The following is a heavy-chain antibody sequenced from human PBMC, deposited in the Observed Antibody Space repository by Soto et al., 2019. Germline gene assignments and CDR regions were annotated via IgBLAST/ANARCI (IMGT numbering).Heavy chain of an antibody. D-gene: IGHD5-18*01. CDR2: MNPNSGNT. CDR1: GYTFTSYD. CDR3: ARGIQLWPITYFFDY. Sequence: GASVKVSCKASGYTFTSYDINWVRQATGQGLEWMGWMNPNSGNTGYAQKFQGRITMTRNTSISTAYMELSSLRSEDTAVYYCARGIQLWPITYFFDYWGQGTLVTVSS. J-gene: IGHJ4*02. V-gene: IGHV1-8*01.